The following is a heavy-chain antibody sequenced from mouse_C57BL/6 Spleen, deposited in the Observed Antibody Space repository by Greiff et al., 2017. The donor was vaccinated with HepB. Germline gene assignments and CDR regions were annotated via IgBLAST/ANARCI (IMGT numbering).Heavy chain of an antibody. CDR2: IWRGGSP. CDR3: AKGKEDYGYAMDY. Sequence: QVQLQQSGPGLVQPSQSLSITCTVSGFSLTSYGVHWVRQSPGKGLEWLGVIWRGGSPDYNAAFMSRLSITKDNSKSQVFFKMNSLQADDTARYYCAKGKEDYGYAMDYWGQGTSVTVSS. V-gene: IGHV2-5*01. CDR1: GFSLTSYG. D-gene: IGHD1-1*01. J-gene: IGHJ4*01.